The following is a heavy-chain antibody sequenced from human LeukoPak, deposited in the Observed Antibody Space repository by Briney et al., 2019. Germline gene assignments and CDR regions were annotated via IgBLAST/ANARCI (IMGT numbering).Heavy chain of an antibody. CDR1: GFTFSSYG. V-gene: IGHV3-30*03. CDR3: ATGLWFGEFSYYYYGMDV. Sequence: PGRSLRLSCAASGFTFSSYGMHWVRQAPGKGLEWVAVISYDGSNKYYADSVKGRFTISRDNSKNTLYLQMNSLRAEDTAVYYCATGLWFGEFSYYYYGMDVWGQGTTVTVSS. CDR2: ISYDGSNK. D-gene: IGHD3-10*01. J-gene: IGHJ6*02.